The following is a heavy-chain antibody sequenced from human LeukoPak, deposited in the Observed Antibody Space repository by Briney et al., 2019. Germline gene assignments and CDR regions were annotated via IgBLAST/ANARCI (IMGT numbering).Heavy chain of an antibody. J-gene: IGHJ5*02. CDR3: ARPPGIAAAWFDP. CDR2: FDNSGST. CDR1: GGSISSSSYN. D-gene: IGHD6-13*01. Sequence: SETLSLTCTVSGGSISSSSYNWGWIRQPPGKGLEWIGSFDNSGSTYYNLSLKSRVTISVDTSKDQFSLKLTSVTAADTAVYYCARPPGIAAAWFDPWGQGTLVTVSS. V-gene: IGHV4-39*01.